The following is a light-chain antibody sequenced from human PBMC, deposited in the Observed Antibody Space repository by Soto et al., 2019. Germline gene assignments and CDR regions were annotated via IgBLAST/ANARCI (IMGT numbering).Light chain of an antibody. CDR2: GAS. CDR3: QQRSNWRWT. J-gene: IGKJ1*01. CDR1: QSVSSSY. Sequence: EIVLTQSPGTLSVSPGERATLSFMASQSVSSSYLAWYQQKPGQAPRLLIYGASSRATGIPDRFSGSGSGTDFTLTISSLEPEDFAVYYCQQRSNWRWTFGQGTKVDIK. V-gene: IGKV3D-20*02.